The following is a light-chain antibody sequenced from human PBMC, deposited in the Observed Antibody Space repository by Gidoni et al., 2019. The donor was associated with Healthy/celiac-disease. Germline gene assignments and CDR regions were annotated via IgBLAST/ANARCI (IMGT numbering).Light chain of an antibody. V-gene: IGKV3-11*01. CDR2: DAS. J-gene: IGKJ4*01. Sequence: EIVLTQSPATLSLSPGERATLSCRASQSVSSYLAWYQQKPGQAPRLLIYDASNRATGIPARFSGSGSGTDFTLTISSLEPEDFAVYYCQQRSNWSQLTFXGXTKVEIK. CDR1: QSVSSY. CDR3: QQRSNWSQLT.